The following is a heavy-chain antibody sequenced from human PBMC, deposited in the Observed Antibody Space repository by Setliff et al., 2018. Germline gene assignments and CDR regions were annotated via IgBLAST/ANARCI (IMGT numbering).Heavy chain of an antibody. D-gene: IGHD2-8*01. CDR2: IKPGIDTA. V-gene: IGHV1-46*01. Sequence: GASVKVSCKATGDTFVSYYVHWVRQAPGQGLEWMGLIKPGIDTATYAQKFQGRLTMTTDKSTNMAYLDLRGLRLDDTAIYFCLRLVRYCSRTACQRTSGDEVWGQGTLVTVSS. CDR1: GDTFVSYY. CDR3: LRLVRYCSRTACQRTSGDEV. J-gene: IGHJ4*01.